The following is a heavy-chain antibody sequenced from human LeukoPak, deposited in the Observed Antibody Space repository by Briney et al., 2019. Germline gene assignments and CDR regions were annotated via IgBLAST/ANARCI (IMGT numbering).Heavy chain of an antibody. J-gene: IGHJ6*02. CDR3: ARAKDWNYSNGMDV. CDR1: GGSFSRYY. Sequence: SETLSLTCAVYGGSFSRYYWSWIRQPPRKGLEWIGEINHSGSTNYNPSLKSRVTISVDTSKKQFSLKLSSVTAADTAVYYCARAKDWNYSNGMDVWGQGTTVTVSS. CDR2: INHSGST. V-gene: IGHV4-34*01. D-gene: IGHD3/OR15-3a*01.